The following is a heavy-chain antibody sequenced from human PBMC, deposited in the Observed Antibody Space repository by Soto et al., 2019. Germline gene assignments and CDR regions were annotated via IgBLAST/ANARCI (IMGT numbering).Heavy chain of an antibody. J-gene: IGHJ5*02. CDR3: VSGSFHNWFDP. CDR1: GFSLSTSGAG. CDR2: LYWDDDK. Sequence: QITLKESGPTLVKPTQTLTLTCSFSGFSLSTSGAGVGWIRQPPEKALDWLALLYWDDDKRYSPSLKSRLTITKDTSKNQVVLTMSNMDPVDTATYYCVSGSFHNWFDPWGQGILVIVSS. V-gene: IGHV2-5*02. D-gene: IGHD3-10*01.